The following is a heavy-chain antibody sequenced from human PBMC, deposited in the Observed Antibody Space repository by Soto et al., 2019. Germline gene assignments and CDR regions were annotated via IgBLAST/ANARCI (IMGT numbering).Heavy chain of an antibody. Sequence: QVQLQQWGAGLLKPSETLSLTCAVYGGSFSGYYWSWIRQPPGKGLEWIGEINHSGSTNYNPSLKSRVTTSVDTSKNQFSLKLSSVTAADTAVYYCALTRAFGVVIRGFDYWGQGTLVTVSS. CDR1: GGSFSGYY. CDR2: INHSGST. CDR3: ALTRAFGVVIRGFDY. V-gene: IGHV4-34*01. J-gene: IGHJ4*02. D-gene: IGHD3-3*01.